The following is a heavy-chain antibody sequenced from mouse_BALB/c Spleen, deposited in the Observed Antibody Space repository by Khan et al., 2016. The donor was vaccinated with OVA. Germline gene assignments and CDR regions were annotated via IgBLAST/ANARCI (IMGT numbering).Heavy chain of an antibody. V-gene: IGHV1-63*02. CDR1: GYTFTQYW. D-gene: IGHD1-1*01. CDR2: IYPGSGNT. CDR3: ARCYYYGSSCETMDA. J-gene: IGHJ4*01. Sequence: QVQLKQSGAELVRPGTSVKMSCKAAGYTFTQYWIGWVKQRPGHGLEWIGDIYPGSGNTHYSEKFEGKATLTADTSSSTAYMQLSSLKSEDPATYYCARCYYYGSSCETMDAWGQGTSVTVSS.